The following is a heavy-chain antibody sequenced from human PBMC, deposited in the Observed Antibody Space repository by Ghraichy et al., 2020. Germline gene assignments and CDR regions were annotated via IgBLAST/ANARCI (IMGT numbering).Heavy chain of an antibody. D-gene: IGHD2-2*01. CDR2: INHSGST. CDR1: GGSFSGYY. Sequence: ESLNITCAVYGGSFSGYYWSWIRQPPGKGLEWIGEINHSGSTNYNPSLKSRVTISVDTSKNQFSLKLSSVTAADTAVYYCARGIILGYCSSTSCRPAEYFQHWGQGTLVTVSS. V-gene: IGHV4-34*01. J-gene: IGHJ1*01. CDR3: ARGIILGYCSSTSCRPAEYFQH.